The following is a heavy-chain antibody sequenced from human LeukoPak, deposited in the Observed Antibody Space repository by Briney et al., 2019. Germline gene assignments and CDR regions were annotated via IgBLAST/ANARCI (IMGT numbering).Heavy chain of an antibody. Sequence: SETLSLTCTVSGGSISSGDYYWSWIRQPPGKGLEWIGYIYYSGSTYYNPSLKSRVTISVDTSKNQFSLKLSSVTAADTAVYYCARFVYSNNNFDFWGQGTLVTVSS. J-gene: IGHJ4*02. CDR3: ARFVYSNNNFDF. CDR1: GGSISSGDYY. D-gene: IGHD2/OR15-2a*01. V-gene: IGHV4-30-4*01. CDR2: IYYSGST.